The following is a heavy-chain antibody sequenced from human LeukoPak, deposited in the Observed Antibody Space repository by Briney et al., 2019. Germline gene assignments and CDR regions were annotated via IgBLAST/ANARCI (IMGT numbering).Heavy chain of an antibody. CDR3: ARSPLPSDYDILTGSSYYFDY. D-gene: IGHD3-9*01. V-gene: IGHV4-59*01. J-gene: IGHJ4*02. Sequence: SETLSLTCTVSGGSISSYYWSWIRQPPGKGLEWIGYIYYSGSTNYNPSLKSRVTISVDTSKNQFSLKLSSVTAADTAVYYCARSPLPSDYDILTGSSYYFDYWGQGTLVTVSS. CDR1: GGSISSYY. CDR2: IYYSGST.